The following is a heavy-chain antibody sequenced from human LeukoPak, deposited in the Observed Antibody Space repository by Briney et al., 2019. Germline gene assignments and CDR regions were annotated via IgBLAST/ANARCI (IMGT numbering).Heavy chain of an antibody. CDR3: ASFYCSGGSCYQYFSYYYMDV. Sequence: SETLSLTCIVSGYSISGGYYWGWIRQPPGKGLEWIGSIYHSGNTFYTPSLQSRVTISVDTSKNQFSLKLNSVTAADTAVYYCASFYCSGGSCYQYFSYYYMDVWGKGTTVTISS. V-gene: IGHV4-38-2*02. J-gene: IGHJ6*03. CDR2: IYHSGNT. D-gene: IGHD2-15*01. CDR1: GYSISGGYY.